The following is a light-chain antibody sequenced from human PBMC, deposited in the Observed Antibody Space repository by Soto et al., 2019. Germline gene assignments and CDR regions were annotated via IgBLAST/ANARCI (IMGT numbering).Light chain of an antibody. J-gene: IGLJ3*02. CDR3: QLYYGATRV. CDR2: STS. CDR1: TGAVTSTHY. V-gene: IGLV7-43*01. Sequence: QAVVTQEPSLTVSLGGTVTLTCSSSTGAVTSTHYANWFQQKPGQPPRSLIYSTSNKYSWTPARFSGSLLGGSAALTLSDVQPEDEAYYYCQLYYGATRVFGGVTKLTVL.